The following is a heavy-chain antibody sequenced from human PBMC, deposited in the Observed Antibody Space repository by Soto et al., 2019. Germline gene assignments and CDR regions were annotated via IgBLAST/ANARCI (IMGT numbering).Heavy chain of an antibody. J-gene: IGHJ4*02. CDR2: INWNGGST. D-gene: IGHD6-19*01. Sequence: EVQLVESGGGVVRPGGSLRLSCAASGFTFDDYGMSWVRQAPGKGLEWVSGINWNGGSTGYADSVKGRFTISRDNAKSSLYVQMNSLRAEDTALYYCARLYSSGWYGPGRYWGQGTLVTVSS. V-gene: IGHV3-20*04. CDR1: GFTFDDYG. CDR3: ARLYSSGWYGPGRY.